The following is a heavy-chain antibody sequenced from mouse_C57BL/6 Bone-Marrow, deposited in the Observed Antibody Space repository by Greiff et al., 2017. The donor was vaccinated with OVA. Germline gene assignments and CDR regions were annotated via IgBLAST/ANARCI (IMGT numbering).Heavy chain of an antibody. CDR2: IDPSDSYT. Sequence: QVQLQQPGAELVRPGTSVKLSCKASGYTFTSYWMHWVKQRPGQGLEWIGVIDPSDSYTNYNQKFKGKATLTVDTSSSTAYMQLSSRTSDDSAVYYCAHGSILYYFDYWGQGTTLTVSA. D-gene: IGHD1-1*01. CDR1: GYTFTSYW. J-gene: IGHJ2*01. V-gene: IGHV1-59*01. CDR3: AHGSILYYFDY.